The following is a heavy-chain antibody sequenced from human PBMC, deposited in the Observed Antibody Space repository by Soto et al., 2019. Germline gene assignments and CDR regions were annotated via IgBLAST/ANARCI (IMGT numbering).Heavy chain of an antibody. V-gene: IGHV4-59*12. CDR3: ARSVFP. J-gene: IGHJ5*02. CDR2: VYYSGNT. CDR1: DGSISSYY. Sequence: PSETLSLTCTISDGSISSYYWSWIRQPPGKALEWIGYVYYSGNTNYSPSLKSRVTISVDPSKNQFSLKLTSVTAADTAVYYCARSVFPWGQGTLVTVSS.